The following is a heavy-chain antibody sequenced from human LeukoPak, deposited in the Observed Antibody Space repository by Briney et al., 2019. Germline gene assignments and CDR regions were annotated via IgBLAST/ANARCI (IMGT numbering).Heavy chain of an antibody. J-gene: IGHJ4*02. D-gene: IGHD5-18*01. CDR2: IYYSGSA. V-gene: IGHV4-31*03. Sequence: SETLSLTCTVSGGSISSGDYYWSWIRQHPGKGLEWIGYIYYSGSAYYNPSLKSRVTISLDTSKNQFSLKLTSVTAADTAVYYCARESPPGYNYGIVDYWGQGSLVTVSS. CDR1: GGSISSGDYY. CDR3: ARESPPGYNYGIVDY.